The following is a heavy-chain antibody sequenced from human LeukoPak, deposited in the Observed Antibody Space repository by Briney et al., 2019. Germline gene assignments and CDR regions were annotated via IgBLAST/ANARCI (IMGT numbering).Heavy chain of an antibody. V-gene: IGHV1-69*05. Sequence: PSVKVSCKASGGTLSSYAISWVRQAPGQGLEWMGGIIPIFGTANYAQKFQGRVTITTDESTSTAYMELSSLRSEDTAVYYCARGGARHNWFDPWGQGTLVTVSS. CDR3: ARGGARHNWFDP. CDR1: GGTLSSYA. J-gene: IGHJ5*02. D-gene: IGHD3-16*01. CDR2: IIPIFGTA.